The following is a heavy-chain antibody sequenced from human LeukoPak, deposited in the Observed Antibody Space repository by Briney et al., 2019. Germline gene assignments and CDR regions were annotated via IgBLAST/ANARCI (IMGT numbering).Heavy chain of an antibody. CDR2: INTNTGNP. V-gene: IGHV7-4-1*02. CDR3: ARGVYDFWSGYFDYFDY. D-gene: IGHD3-3*01. Sequence: GASVKVPCKASGYTFTSYAMNWVRQAPGQGLEWMGWINTNTGNPTYAQGFTGRFVFSLDTSVSTAYLQISSLKAEDTAVYYCARGVYDFWSGYFDYFDYWGQGTLVTVSS. J-gene: IGHJ4*02. CDR1: GYTFTSYA.